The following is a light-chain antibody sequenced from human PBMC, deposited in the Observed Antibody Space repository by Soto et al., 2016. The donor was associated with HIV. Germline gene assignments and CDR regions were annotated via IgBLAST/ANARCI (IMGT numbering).Light chain of an antibody. V-gene: IGLV3-21*03. CDR2: DDS. Sequence: SYVLTQPPSVSVAPGKTATITCGGNNTGIKSVHWYQQKPGQAPVLVVYDDSDRPSGIPERFSGSNSGNTATLTISRVEAGDEADYYCQVWDTNSDHDVVFGGGTKLTVL. CDR1: NTGIKS. J-gene: IGLJ2*01. CDR3: QVWDTNSDHDVV.